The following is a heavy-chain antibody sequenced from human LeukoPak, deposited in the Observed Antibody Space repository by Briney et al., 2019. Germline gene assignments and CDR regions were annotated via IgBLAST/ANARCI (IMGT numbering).Heavy chain of an antibody. CDR3: ARSIRRDCDSTSCWAALDI. J-gene: IGHJ3*02. D-gene: IGHD2-2*01. Sequence: GGSLRLSCAASGFTFSRYEMNWVRQAPGKGLGWVSYISGSSSHTNYADSVRGRFTISRDDAKNSLFLQMSSLRAEDTAVYYCARSIRRDCDSTSCWAALDIWGQGTMVTVSS. CDR1: GFTFSRYE. CDR2: ISGSSSHT. V-gene: IGHV3-48*03.